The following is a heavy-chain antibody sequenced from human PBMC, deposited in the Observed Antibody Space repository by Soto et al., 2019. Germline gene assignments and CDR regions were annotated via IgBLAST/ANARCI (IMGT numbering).Heavy chain of an antibody. J-gene: IGHJ4*02. Sequence: GGSLRFSCAASGFTFDDYTMHWVRQAPGKGLEWVSLISWDGGSTYYADSVKGRFTISRDNSKNSLYLQMNSLRTEDTALYYCAKDERDSSSWYYDYWGQGTLVTVSS. D-gene: IGHD6-13*01. V-gene: IGHV3-43*01. CDR3: AKDERDSSSWYYDY. CDR2: ISWDGGST. CDR1: GFTFDDYT.